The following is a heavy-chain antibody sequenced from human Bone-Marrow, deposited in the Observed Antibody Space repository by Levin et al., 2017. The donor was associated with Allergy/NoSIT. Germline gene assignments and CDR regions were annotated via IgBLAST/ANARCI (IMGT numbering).Heavy chain of an antibody. CDR3: ARDRRELELGYNWFDP. V-gene: IGHV3-53*01. CDR2: IYSGGST. D-gene: IGHD1-7*01. Sequence: GGSLRLSCAASGFTVSSNYMSWVRQAPGKGLEWVSVIYSGGSTYYADSVKGRFTISRDNSKNTLYLQMNSLRAEDTAVYYCARDRRELELGYNWFDPWGQGTLVTVSS. J-gene: IGHJ5*02. CDR1: GFTVSSNY.